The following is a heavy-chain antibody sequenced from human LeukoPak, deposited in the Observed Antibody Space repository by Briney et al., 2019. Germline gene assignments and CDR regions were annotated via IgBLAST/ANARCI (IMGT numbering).Heavy chain of an antibody. CDR1: GFTFSSYS. J-gene: IGHJ4*02. Sequence: GGSLRLSCAASGFTFSSYSMNWVRQAPGKGLEWVSYISSSSSTIYYADSVKGRFTISGDNAKNSLYLQLNSLRAEDTAVYYCARVFTMVRGVVDYWGQGTMVTVSS. V-gene: IGHV3-48*04. CDR3: ARVFTMVRGVVDY. CDR2: ISSSSSTI. D-gene: IGHD3-10*01.